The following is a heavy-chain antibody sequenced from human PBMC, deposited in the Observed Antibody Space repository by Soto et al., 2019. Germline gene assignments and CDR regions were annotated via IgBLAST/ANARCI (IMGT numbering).Heavy chain of an antibody. J-gene: IGHJ4*02. Sequence: GASVKVSCKASGGTFSSYAISWVRQAPGQGLEWMGGIIPIFGTANYAQKFQGRVTITADESTSTAYMELSSLRSEDTAVYYCARDRGEREDGRYFDWLLLFDYWGQGTLVTVSS. D-gene: IGHD3-9*01. V-gene: IGHV1-69*13. CDR1: GGTFSSYA. CDR3: ARDRGEREDGRYFDWLLLFDY. CDR2: IIPIFGTA.